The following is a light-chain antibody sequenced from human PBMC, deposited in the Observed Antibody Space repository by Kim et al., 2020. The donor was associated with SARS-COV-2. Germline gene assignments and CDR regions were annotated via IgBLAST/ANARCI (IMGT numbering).Light chain of an antibody. CDR2: TNN. CDR3: GTWDSSLSVWV. Sequence: QSVLTQPPSVSAAPGQKVTISCSGSNSNIGSTSVSWYQQFPGTAPKLLIYTNNKRHSGIPDRFSGSKSGTSATLAITGLQTEDEADYYCGTWDSSLSVWVFGGGTQLTV. CDR1: NSNIGSTS. J-gene: IGLJ3*02. V-gene: IGLV1-51*01.